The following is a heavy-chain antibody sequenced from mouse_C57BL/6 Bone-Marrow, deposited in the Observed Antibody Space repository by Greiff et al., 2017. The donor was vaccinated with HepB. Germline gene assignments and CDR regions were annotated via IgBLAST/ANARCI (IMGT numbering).Heavy chain of an antibody. CDR2: ISYDGSN. CDR3: ARDDYYFDY. Sequence: EVKLMESGPGLVKPSQSLSLTCSVTGYSITSGYFWNWIRQFPGNKLEWMGYISYDGSNNYNPSLKNRITITRDTSKNQFFLKLNSVTTEDTATYYCARDDYYFDYWDQGTTLTVSS. V-gene: IGHV3-6*01. CDR1: GYSITSGYF. J-gene: IGHJ2*01. D-gene: IGHD2-4*01.